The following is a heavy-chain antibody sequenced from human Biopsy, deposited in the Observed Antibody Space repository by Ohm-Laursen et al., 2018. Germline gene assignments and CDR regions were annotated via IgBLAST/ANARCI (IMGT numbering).Heavy chain of an antibody. Sequence: SLRLSCAASGFTFSNYGMHWVRQAPGKRLEWVALIWYDGSNKNSEDSVKGRFTVSRDNSKNTLFLQMNNLRAEDTAVYYCARDQSGLRGINWYFDLWGRGTLVTVSS. D-gene: IGHD5/OR15-5a*01. J-gene: IGHJ2*01. CDR3: ARDQSGLRGINWYFDL. CDR1: GFTFSNYG. V-gene: IGHV3-33*01. CDR2: IWYDGSNK.